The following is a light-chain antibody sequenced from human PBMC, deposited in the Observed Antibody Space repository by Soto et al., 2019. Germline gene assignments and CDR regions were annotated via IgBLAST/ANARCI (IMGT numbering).Light chain of an antibody. CDR3: QLYNNCLET. V-gene: IGKV3-15*01. CDR2: GAS. Sequence: VMTQSPANLSVSPGERATLSCWASETGATNLAWYQQNPGQAPRRLLSGASIMAAGISDMFRVSGSGIEFTLTISSLQFYDFAVYYCQLYNNCLETFGNGTKVDSK. CDR1: ETGATN. J-gene: IGKJ1*01.